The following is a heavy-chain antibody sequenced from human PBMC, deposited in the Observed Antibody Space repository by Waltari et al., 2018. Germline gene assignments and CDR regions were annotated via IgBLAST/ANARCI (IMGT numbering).Heavy chain of an antibody. J-gene: IGHJ4*02. V-gene: IGHV3-23*01. D-gene: IGHD6-19*01. Sequence: EVQLLESGGGLVQPGGSLRLSCAASGFTFSNYAMSWVRQAPGKGLEGVSTKSGSNDGRTYYADSVKGRFTISRDNSKNTLYLQMNSLRAEDTAVYYCAIKTYSTGWHYFDYWGQGTLVTVSS. CDR2: KSGSNDGRT. CDR1: GFTFSNYA. CDR3: AIKTYSTGWHYFDY.